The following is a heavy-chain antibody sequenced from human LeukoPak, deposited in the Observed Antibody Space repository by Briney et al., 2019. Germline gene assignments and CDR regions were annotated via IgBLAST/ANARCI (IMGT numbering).Heavy chain of an antibody. D-gene: IGHD3-10*01. Sequence: QPGGSLRLSCAASGFTFRRYDMHWVRQVTGKGLEWVSGVGTDGDTDYSGSVKGRFTISRENARNTLYLQMNSLRAGDTAVYYCARVDSGENYGMDVWGQGTTVTVSS. J-gene: IGHJ6*02. V-gene: IGHV3-13*01. CDR1: GFTFRRYD. CDR3: ARVDSGENYGMDV. CDR2: VGTDGDT.